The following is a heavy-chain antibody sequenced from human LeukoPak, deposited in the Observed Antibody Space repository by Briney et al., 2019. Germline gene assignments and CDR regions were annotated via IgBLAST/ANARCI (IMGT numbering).Heavy chain of an antibody. CDR1: GGSISTYY. Sequence: KPSETLSLTCTVSGGSISTYYRSWIRQPAGKGLEWIGRIYTSGSTNYNPSLKGRVTMSVDTSKNQFSLKLSSVTAADTAVYYCARAPRALQAGLGWFDPWGQGTLVTVSS. CDR2: IYTSGST. V-gene: IGHV4-4*07. CDR3: ARAPRALQAGLGWFDP. D-gene: IGHD5-24*01. J-gene: IGHJ5*02.